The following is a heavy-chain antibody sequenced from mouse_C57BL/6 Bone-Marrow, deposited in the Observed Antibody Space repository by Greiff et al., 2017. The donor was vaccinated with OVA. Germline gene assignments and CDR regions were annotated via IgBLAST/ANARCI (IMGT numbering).Heavy chain of an antibody. CDR3: TAYYSNYGFAY. Sequence: VQLKESGEGLVKPGGSLKLSCAASGFTFSSYAMSWVRQTPEKRLEWVAYISSGGDYIYYADTVKGRFTISRDNARNTLYLQMSSLKSEDTAMYYCTAYYSNYGFAYWGQGTLVTVSA. D-gene: IGHD2-5*01. V-gene: IGHV5-9-1*02. CDR1: GFTFSSYA. CDR2: ISSGGDYI. J-gene: IGHJ3*01.